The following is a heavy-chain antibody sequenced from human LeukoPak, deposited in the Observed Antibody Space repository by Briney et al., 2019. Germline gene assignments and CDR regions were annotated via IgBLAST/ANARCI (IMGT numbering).Heavy chain of an antibody. J-gene: IGHJ4*02. V-gene: IGHV4-34*01. CDR3: AREGGSGLFDY. Sequence: SETLSLTCAVYGGSFSGYYWSWIRQPPGKGLEWIGEINHSGSTNYNPSLKSRVTISVDTAKNQFSLKLSSVTAADTAVYYCAREGGSGLFDYWGQGTLVTVSS. D-gene: IGHD2-15*01. CDR2: INHSGST. CDR1: GGSFSGYY.